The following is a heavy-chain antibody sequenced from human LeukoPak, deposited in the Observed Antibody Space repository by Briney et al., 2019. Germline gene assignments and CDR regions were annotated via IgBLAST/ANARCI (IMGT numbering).Heavy chain of an antibody. Sequence: GGSLRLSCAASGFTFSSYWMSWVRQAPGKGLEWVANIKQDGSEKYYVDPVKGRFTISRDNAKNSLYLQMNSLRAEDTAVYYCARDKPRPFLSRRTPRVAFDIWGQGTMVTVSS. CDR2: IKQDGSEK. D-gene: IGHD1-14*01. CDR3: ARDKPRPFLSRRTPRVAFDI. V-gene: IGHV3-7*03. CDR1: GFTFSSYW. J-gene: IGHJ3*02.